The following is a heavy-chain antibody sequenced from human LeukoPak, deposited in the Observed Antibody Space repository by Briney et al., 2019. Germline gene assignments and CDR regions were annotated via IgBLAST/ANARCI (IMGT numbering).Heavy chain of an antibody. CDR1: GFTFSSCA. J-gene: IGHJ4*02. CDR3: AKAEVRGVIPYYFDY. D-gene: IGHD3-10*01. Sequence: GGSLRLSCAASGFTFSSCAMSWVRQAPGKGLEWVSAISGSGGSTYYADSVKGRFTISRDNSKNTLYLQMNSLRAEDTAVYYCAKAEVRGVIPYYFDYWGQGTLVTVSS. CDR2: ISGSGGST. V-gene: IGHV3-23*01.